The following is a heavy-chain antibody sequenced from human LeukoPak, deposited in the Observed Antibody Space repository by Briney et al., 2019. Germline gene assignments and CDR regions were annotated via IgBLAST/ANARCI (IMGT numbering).Heavy chain of an antibody. D-gene: IGHD3-10*01. J-gene: IGHJ4*02. CDR3: AKVFWFEHISDY. Sequence: PGGSLRLSCAASGFTFSTYAMTGVRQATGKGLEWVSTIRGSGGTTFYADSVKGRFTISRDDSKDTLYLQMNSLRVEDTAVYYCAKVFWFEHISDYWGQGTLVTVSS. V-gene: IGHV3-23*01. CDR1: GFTFSTYA. CDR2: IRGSGGTT.